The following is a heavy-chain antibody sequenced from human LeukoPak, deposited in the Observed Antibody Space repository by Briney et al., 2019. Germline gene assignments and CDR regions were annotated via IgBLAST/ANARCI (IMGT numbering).Heavy chain of an antibody. CDR1: GFTFSSYS. J-gene: IGHJ3*02. Sequence: GGSLRLSCAASGFTFSSYSMNWVRQAPGKGLEWVSSISSSNSYIHYADSVKGRFTISRDNAKNSLYLQMNSLRAEDTALYYCAREGARDSSGYYGDAFDIWGQGTMVTVSS. CDR2: ISSSNSYI. D-gene: IGHD3-22*01. CDR3: AREGARDSSGYYGDAFDI. V-gene: IGHV3-21*01.